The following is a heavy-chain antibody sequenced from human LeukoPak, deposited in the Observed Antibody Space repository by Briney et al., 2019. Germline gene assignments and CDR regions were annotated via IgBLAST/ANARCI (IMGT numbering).Heavy chain of an antibody. V-gene: IGHV1-69*13. Sequence: SVKVSCKASGYTFTSYYMHWVRQAPGQGLEWMGGIIPIFGTANYAQKFQGRVTITADESTSTAYMELSSLRSEDTAVYYCARTVGTTVTSTPDYWGQGTLVTVSS. J-gene: IGHJ4*02. D-gene: IGHD4-17*01. CDR2: IIPIFGTA. CDR3: ARTVGTTVTSTPDY. CDR1: GYTFTSYY.